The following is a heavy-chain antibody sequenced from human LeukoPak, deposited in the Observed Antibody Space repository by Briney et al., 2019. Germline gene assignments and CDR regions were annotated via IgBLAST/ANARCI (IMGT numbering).Heavy chain of an antibody. D-gene: IGHD5-18*01. J-gene: IGHJ6*02. V-gene: IGHV3-53*01. CDR2: IFSGGAT. Sequence: GGSLRLSCAASGFTFSTNYMSWVRQAPGKGLEWVSIIFSGGATYYADSVKGRFTISRENSKNTLYLQMTNLRVEDTAVYYCAREVGDTALNYFGIDVWGQGTTVIVS. CDR1: GFTFSTNY. CDR3: AREVGDTALNYFGIDV.